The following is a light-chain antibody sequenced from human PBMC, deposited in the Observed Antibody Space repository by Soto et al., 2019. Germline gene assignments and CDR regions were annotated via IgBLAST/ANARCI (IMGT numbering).Light chain of an antibody. CDR3: CSYAGSSTVYV. J-gene: IGLJ1*01. CDR1: SSDVGSYNL. CDR2: EGS. V-gene: IGLV2-23*01. Sequence: QSALTQPASVSGSPGQSITISCTGTSSDVGSYNLVSWYQQHPGEAPKLMIYEGSKRPSGVSNRFSGSKSGNTASLTISGLQAEDEADYYCCSYAGSSTVYVFGTGTKLTVL.